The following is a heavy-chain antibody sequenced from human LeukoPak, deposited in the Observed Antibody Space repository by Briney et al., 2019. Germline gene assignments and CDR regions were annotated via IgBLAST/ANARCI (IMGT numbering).Heavy chain of an antibody. CDR3: ARAPARYGMDV. V-gene: IGHV3-21*01. D-gene: IGHD2-2*01. CDR2: ISSSSSYI. Sequence: PGGSLRLSCAASGFTFSSYSMNWVRQAPGKGLEWVSSISSSSSYIYYADSVKGRFTISRDNAKNSLYLQMNSLRAEDTAVYHCARAPARYGMDVWGQGTTVTVSS. CDR1: GFTFSSYS. J-gene: IGHJ6*02.